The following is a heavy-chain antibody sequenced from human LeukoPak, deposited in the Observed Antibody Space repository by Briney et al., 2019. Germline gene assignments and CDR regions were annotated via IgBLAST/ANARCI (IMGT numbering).Heavy chain of an antibody. V-gene: IGHV5-51*01. CDR3: ARNLKDAFDI. Sequence: GESLKISCKGSGYSFTSYWIGWVRQMPGKGLEWMGIINPGDSDTRYSPSFQGLVTISADKSIGTAYLQWSSLKASDTAMYYCARNLKDAFDIWGQGTMVTVSS. CDR1: GYSFTSYW. J-gene: IGHJ3*02. CDR2: INPGDSDT.